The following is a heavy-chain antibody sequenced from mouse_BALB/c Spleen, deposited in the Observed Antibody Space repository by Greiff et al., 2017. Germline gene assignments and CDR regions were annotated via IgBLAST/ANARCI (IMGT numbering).Heavy chain of an antibody. Sequence: EVQGVESGGDLVKPGGSLKLSCAASGFTFSSYAMSWVRQTPEKRLEWVASISSGGSTYYPDSVKGRFTISRDNARNILYLQMSSLRSEDTAMYYCARGRDRYHFDYWGQGTTLTVSS. CDR1: GFTFSSYA. CDR3: ARGRDRYHFDY. D-gene: IGHD2-14*01. V-gene: IGHV5-6-5*01. J-gene: IGHJ2*01. CDR2: ISSGGST.